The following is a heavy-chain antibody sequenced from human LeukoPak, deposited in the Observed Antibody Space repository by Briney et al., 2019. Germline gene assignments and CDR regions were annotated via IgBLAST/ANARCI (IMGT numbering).Heavy chain of an antibody. CDR1: GYTFTGYY. J-gene: IGHJ2*01. Sequence: ASVKVSCKASGYTFTGYYMHWVRQAPGQGLEWMGWINPNSGGTNYAQKFQGRVTMTRDTSISTAYMELTRLRSDDTAVYYCARDLRAGGTWSYGVYFDLWGRGTLVTVSS. CDR2: INPNSGGT. V-gene: IGHV1-2*02. D-gene: IGHD4-17*01. CDR3: ARDLRAGGTWSYGVYFDL.